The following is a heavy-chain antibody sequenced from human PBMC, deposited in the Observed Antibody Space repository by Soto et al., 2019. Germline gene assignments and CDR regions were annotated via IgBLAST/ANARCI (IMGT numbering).Heavy chain of an antibody. CDR3: AKALLWFGELSYYYGMDV. Sequence: QVQLVESGGGVVQPGRSLRLSCAASGFTFSSYGMHWVRQAPGKGLEWVAVISYDGRNKYYADSVKGRFTISRDNSKNTLYLQMNSLRAEDTAVYYCAKALLWFGELSYYYGMDVWGQGTTVTVSS. D-gene: IGHD3-10*01. CDR2: ISYDGRNK. CDR1: GFTFSSYG. J-gene: IGHJ6*02. V-gene: IGHV3-30*18.